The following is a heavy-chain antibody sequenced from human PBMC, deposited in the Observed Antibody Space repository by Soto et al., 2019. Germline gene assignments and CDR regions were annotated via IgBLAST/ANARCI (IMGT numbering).Heavy chain of an antibody. CDR2: ISSSSSYI. J-gene: IGHJ6*02. D-gene: IGHD3-3*01. CDR3: ARGGPTRDFWSGYSTRYYYYGMDV. V-gene: IGHV3-21*01. CDR1: GFTFSSYS. Sequence: KPGGSLRLSCAASGFTFSSYSMNWVRQAPGKGLEWVSSISSSSSYIYYADSVKGRFTISRDNAKNSLYLQMNSLRAEDTAVYYCARGGPTRDFWSGYSTRYYYYGMDVWGQGTTVTVSS.